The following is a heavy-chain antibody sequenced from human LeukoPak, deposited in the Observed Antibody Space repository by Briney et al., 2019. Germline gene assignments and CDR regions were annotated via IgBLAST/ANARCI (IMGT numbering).Heavy chain of an antibody. V-gene: IGHV4-38-2*02. CDR2: IYHSGST. CDR3: ARGRSSGWYVWYFDY. D-gene: IGHD6-19*01. J-gene: IGHJ4*02. Sequence: SETLSLTCTVSGYSISSGYYWGWIRQPPGKGLEWIGSIYHSGSTYYNPSLKSRVTISVDTSKNQFSLKLSSVTAADTAVYYCARGRSSGWYVWYFDYWGQGTLVTVSS. CDR1: GYSISSGYY.